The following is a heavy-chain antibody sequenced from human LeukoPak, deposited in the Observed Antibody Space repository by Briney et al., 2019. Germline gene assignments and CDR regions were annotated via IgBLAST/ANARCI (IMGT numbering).Heavy chain of an antibody. CDR3: ARFDYVYWYFDL. V-gene: IGHV4-59*01. CDR2: IYYSGST. Sequence: KPSETLSLTCTVSGGSISSYYWSWIRQPPGKGLEWIGYIYYSGSTNYNPSLKSRVTISVDTSKNQFSLKLSSVTAADTAVYYCARFDYVYWYFDLWGRGTLVTVSS. CDR1: GGSISSYY. D-gene: IGHD4-17*01. J-gene: IGHJ2*01.